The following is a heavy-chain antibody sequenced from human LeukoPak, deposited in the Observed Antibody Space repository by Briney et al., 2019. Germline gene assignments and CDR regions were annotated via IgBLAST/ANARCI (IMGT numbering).Heavy chain of an antibody. Sequence: PSETLSLTCSVSGGSISSYYWSWIRQPPGKGLEWIGYIYHSGSTNYNPSLKSRVTISPDASKNQFSLRLSSVTAADTAIYYCARDRSHGDYVPYYFDFWGQGSLVTVSS. J-gene: IGHJ4*02. CDR3: ARDRSHGDYVPYYFDF. CDR2: IYHSGST. D-gene: IGHD4-17*01. V-gene: IGHV4-59*01. CDR1: GGSISSYY.